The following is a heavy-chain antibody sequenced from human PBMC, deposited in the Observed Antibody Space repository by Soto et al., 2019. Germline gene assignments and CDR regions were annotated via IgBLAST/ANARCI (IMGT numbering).Heavy chain of an antibody. D-gene: IGHD1-26*01. Sequence: EVQLVETGGGLIQPGGSLRLSCAASGFTVSSNYMSWVRQAPGQGLEWVSLIYSGGSTYYADYVNGRFTISRDNSKNTLYHQMNSLRAEGTAVYYCARGVGAYNWFDPWGQGTLVTVSS. CDR1: GFTVSSNY. CDR2: IYSGGST. V-gene: IGHV3-53*02. J-gene: IGHJ5*02. CDR3: ARGVGAYNWFDP.